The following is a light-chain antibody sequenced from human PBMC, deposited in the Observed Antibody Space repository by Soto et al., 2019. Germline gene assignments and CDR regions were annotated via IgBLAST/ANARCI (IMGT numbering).Light chain of an antibody. CDR2: GAS. CDR3: QKYDRAPFT. J-gene: IGKJ3*01. V-gene: IGKV1-27*01. Sequence: IHIAQFPSSLSAYLGGRVTITCRASQGISNYLAWYQQKPGRLPKLLLFGASTLQSGVPARFSGSGSGTLFTLTINGLLPEDVATYYCQKYDRAPFTFGPGTKVDI. CDR1: QGISNY.